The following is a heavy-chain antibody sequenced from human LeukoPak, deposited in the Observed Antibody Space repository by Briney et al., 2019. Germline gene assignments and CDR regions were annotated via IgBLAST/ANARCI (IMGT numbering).Heavy chain of an antibody. J-gene: IGHJ3*02. CDR2: INSDGSST. CDR1: GFTFSSYW. CDR3: AKDLAERGYSYDDAFDI. D-gene: IGHD5-18*01. Sequence: PGGSLRLSCAASGFTFSSYWMHWVRQAPGKGLVWVSRINSDGSSTSYADSVKGRFTISRDNSKNTLYLQMNSLRAEDTAVYYCAKDLAERGYSYDDAFDIWGQGTMVTVSS. V-gene: IGHV3-74*01.